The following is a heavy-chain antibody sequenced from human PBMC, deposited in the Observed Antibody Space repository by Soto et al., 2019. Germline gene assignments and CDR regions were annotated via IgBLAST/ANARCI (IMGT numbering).Heavy chain of an antibody. CDR3: TRMLIIVTDYNYGLDV. CDR2: IYHGGRT. V-gene: IGHV4-4*02. J-gene: IGHJ6*02. CDR1: GSSVSSGAW. Sequence: QVQLQESGPELVKPSGTLSLTCAVSGSSVSSGAWWTWVRQSPGKGLEWIGDIYHGGRTNYNPSLKSRVAISLDKSKNQFSLKLSSVTAADTAMYYCTRMLIIVTDYNYGLDVWGRGTTVTVSS. D-gene: IGHD2-21*01.